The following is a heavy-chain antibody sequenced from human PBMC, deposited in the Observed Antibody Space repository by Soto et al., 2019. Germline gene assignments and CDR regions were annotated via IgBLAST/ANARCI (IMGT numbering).Heavy chain of an antibody. CDR1: GFTFSSYA. Sequence: QVQLVESGGGVVQPGRSLRLSCAASGFTFSSYAMYWVRQAPGKGLEWGAVLSYDGSNKYYADSVQGRFTISRDNSKNTLYLQMNSLRAEDTAVYYCARAGCDGGSCYTLVGLRYGMDVWGQGTTVTVSS. D-gene: IGHD2-15*01. J-gene: IGHJ6*02. CDR2: LSYDGSNK. V-gene: IGHV3-30-3*01. CDR3: ARAGCDGGSCYTLVGLRYGMDV.